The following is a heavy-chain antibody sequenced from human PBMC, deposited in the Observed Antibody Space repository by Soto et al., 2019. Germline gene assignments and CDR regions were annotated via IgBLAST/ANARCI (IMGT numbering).Heavy chain of an antibody. Sequence: QVQLVESGGGVVQPGRSLRLSCAASGFTFSSYGMHWVRQAPGKGLEWVAVISYDGSNKYYADSVKGRFTISRDNSKNTLYLQMNSLRAEDTAVYYCAKVPDDFWSGEGGYFDYWGQGTLVTVS. CDR2: ISYDGSNK. V-gene: IGHV3-30*18. D-gene: IGHD3-3*01. CDR3: AKVPDDFWSGEGGYFDY. CDR1: GFTFSSYG. J-gene: IGHJ4*02.